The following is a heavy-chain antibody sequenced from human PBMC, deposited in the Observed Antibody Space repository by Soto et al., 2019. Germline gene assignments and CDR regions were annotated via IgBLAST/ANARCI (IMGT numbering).Heavy chain of an antibody. J-gene: IGHJ6*02. CDR3: AKGRSYYYYYGVDV. CDR1: WFTFCSCS. Sequence: GGALKPSCSTPWFTFCSCSLGWVPPAPGKGLEWVSDIIDSGGSTYYADSVKGRFTISRDNSKSTLYLQMNSLRAEDTALYYCAKGRSYYYYYGVDVWGQGTTVTVSS. V-gene: IGHV3-23*01. CDR2: IIDSGGST.